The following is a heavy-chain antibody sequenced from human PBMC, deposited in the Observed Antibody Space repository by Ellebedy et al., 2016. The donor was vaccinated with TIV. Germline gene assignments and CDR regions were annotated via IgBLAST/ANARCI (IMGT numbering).Heavy chain of an antibody. Sequence: SETLSLTCTVSGGSINSYYWSWIRQPPGKGLEWLGYIFYSGSTNYNPSLRSRVTISIDTSKHQFSLKLSSVTAADTAVFFCARGRGGYIELWSFDYWGQGTLVTVSS. CDR2: IFYSGST. V-gene: IGHV4-59*12. CDR1: GGSINSYY. D-gene: IGHD5-12*01. J-gene: IGHJ4*02. CDR3: ARGRGGYIELWSFDY.